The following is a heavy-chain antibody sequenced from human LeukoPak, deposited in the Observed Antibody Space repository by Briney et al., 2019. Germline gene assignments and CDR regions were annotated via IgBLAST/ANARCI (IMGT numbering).Heavy chain of an antibody. D-gene: IGHD3-10*01. CDR2: ISSSGSTI. Sequence: GGSLRLSCAASGFTFSDYYMSWIRQAPGKGLEWVSYISSSGSTIYYADSVKGRFTISRDNAKNSLYLQMNSLRAEDTAVYYCARDGGSGSYYMFPGYYYYMDVWGKGTTVTVSS. J-gene: IGHJ6*03. CDR1: GFTFSDYY. CDR3: ARDGGSGSYYMFPGYYYYMDV. V-gene: IGHV3-11*01.